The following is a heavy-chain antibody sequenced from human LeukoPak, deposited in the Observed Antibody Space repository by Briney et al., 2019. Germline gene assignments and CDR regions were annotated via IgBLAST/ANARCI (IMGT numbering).Heavy chain of an antibody. D-gene: IGHD1-14*01. CDR1: GYSISSSYY. CDR3: TRDRGNQAFKGGYFDY. CDR2: IYYSGST. J-gene: IGHJ4*02. V-gene: IGHV4-59*12. Sequence: SETLSLTCTVSGYSISSSYYWSWIRQPPGKGLEWIGYIYYSGSTNYNPSLKSRVTISVDTSKNQFSLKLSSVTAADTAVYYCTRDRGNQAFKGGYFDYWGQGTLVTVSS.